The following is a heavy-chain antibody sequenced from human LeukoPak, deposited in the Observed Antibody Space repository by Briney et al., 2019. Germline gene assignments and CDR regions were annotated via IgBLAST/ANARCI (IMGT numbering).Heavy chain of an antibody. CDR3: ARVALSGNNYGCYFDY. CDR2: IWYDGSNR. CDR1: GFSFSDYG. Sequence: PGRSLRLSCAASGFSFSDYGMHWVRQAPGKGLEWVAFIWYDGSNRYYADSVKGRFTISRDNSKNTLYLRMGSLRAEDTAVYYCARVALSGNNYGCYFDYWGQGTLVTVSS. D-gene: IGHD5-18*01. J-gene: IGHJ4*02. V-gene: IGHV3-33*01.